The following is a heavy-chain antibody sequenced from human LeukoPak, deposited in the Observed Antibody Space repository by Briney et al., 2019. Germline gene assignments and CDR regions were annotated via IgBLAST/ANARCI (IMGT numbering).Heavy chain of an antibody. CDR1: GGSFSGYY. D-gene: IGHD2-2*01. J-gene: IGHJ4*02. CDR2: INHSGST. CDR3: ARGLKLFVVVPAAPLDY. V-gene: IGHV4-34*01. Sequence: ASETLSLTCAVYGGSFSGYYWSWIRQPPGKGLEWIGEINHSGSTNYNPSLKSRVTISVDTSKNQFSLKLSSVTAADTAVYYCARGLKLFVVVPAAPLDYWGQGTLVTVPS.